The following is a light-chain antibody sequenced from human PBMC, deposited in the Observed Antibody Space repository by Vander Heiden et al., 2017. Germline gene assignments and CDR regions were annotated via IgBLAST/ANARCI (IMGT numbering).Light chain of an antibody. J-gene: IGLJ2*01. V-gene: IGLV4-69*01. Sequence: QLALTQSPPASASLGASVKLTCTRSGSHTGYAIASHQQQPEKRPRYLLELNSDGRHTKGDGIPDRFSASSSGAERYLTISSLQSDDEADYYCQTWGTGALVVFGGGTKLTVL. CDR3: QTWGTGALVV. CDR2: LNSDGRH. CDR1: GSHTGYA.